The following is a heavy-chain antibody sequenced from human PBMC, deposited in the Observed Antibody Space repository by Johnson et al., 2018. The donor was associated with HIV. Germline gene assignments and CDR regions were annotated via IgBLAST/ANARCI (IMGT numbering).Heavy chain of an antibody. CDR1: GFNVSSNY. Sequence: EQLVESGGGLIQPGGSLRLSCAASGFNVSSNYMNWVRQAPGKGLEWVSIIYGGGSTYYADSVKGRFTISRDNSKNTLYLQMNSLRAEDTAVYYCARGALSPAAPDAFDIWGQGTMVTVSS. D-gene: IGHD6-13*01. V-gene: IGHV3-66*03. CDR2: IYGGGST. J-gene: IGHJ3*02. CDR3: ARGALSPAAPDAFDI.